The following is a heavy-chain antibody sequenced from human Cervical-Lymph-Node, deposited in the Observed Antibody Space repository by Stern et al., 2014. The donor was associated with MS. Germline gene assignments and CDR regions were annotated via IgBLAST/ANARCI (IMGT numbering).Heavy chain of an antibody. CDR2: IIPLLRKT. Sequence: QDQLVQSGTEVKRPGSSVKVSCKASGGNFSTYDISWVRQAPGQGLEWMGGIIPLLRKTKYAPKFQGRLTISADDSATTAYMELSTLRLEDTAVFYCARGEEYSSSIDYWGQGTLVVVSS. D-gene: IGHD6-6*01. J-gene: IGHJ1*01. V-gene: IGHV1-69*12. CDR1: GGNFSTYD. CDR3: ARGEEYSSSIDY.